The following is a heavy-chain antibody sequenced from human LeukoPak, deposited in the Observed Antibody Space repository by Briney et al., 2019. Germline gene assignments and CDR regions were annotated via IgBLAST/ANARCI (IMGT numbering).Heavy chain of an antibody. CDR1: GYTFTSYD. CDR3: ARRDGYNNYYYYGMDV. V-gene: IGHV1-8*01. CDR2: MNPNSGNT. J-gene: IGHJ6*02. D-gene: IGHD5-24*01. Sequence: ASVRVSCKASGYTFTSYDINWVRQAPGQGLEGMGWMNPNSGNTGYAQKFQGRVTMTRNTSISTAYMELSSLRSEDTAVYYCARRDGYNNYYYYGMDVWGQGTTVTVSS.